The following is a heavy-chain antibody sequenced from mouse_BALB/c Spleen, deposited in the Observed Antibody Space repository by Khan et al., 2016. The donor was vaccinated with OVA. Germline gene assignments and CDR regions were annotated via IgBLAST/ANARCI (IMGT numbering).Heavy chain of an antibody. V-gene: IGHV2-9*02. CDR3: ARTKYIARY. J-gene: IGHJ2*01. Sequence: QVQLKKSGPGLVAPSQSLSITCTVYGYSLTRYGVHWVRQPPGKGLEWLGLIWAGGSTNYHCALMSRLSICIDNSKRLVFLIMISLQTDDTALYYCARTKYIARYWGQGTTRTVSS. CDR1: GYSLTRYG. D-gene: IGHD3-3*01. CDR2: IWAGGST.